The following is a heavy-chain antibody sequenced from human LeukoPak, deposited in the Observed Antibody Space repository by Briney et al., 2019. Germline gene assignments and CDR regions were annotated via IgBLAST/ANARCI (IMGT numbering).Heavy chain of an antibody. CDR1: GGSISSSSYY. CDR3: ARLGSIAAPKGDY. Sequence: SETLSLTCTVSGGSISSSSYYWGWIRQPPGKGLEWIGSIYYSGSTYYNPSLKSRGTISGDTSKNQFSLRLCSVTAADTAVYYCARLGSIAAPKGDYWGQGTLVTVSS. J-gene: IGHJ4*02. D-gene: IGHD6-6*01. V-gene: IGHV4-39*01. CDR2: IYYSGST.